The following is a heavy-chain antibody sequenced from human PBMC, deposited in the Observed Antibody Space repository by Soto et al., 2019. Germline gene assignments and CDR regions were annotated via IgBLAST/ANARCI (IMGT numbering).Heavy chain of an antibody. Sequence: QAQLVQSGAEVKKPGSSVKVSCKASGGPYNSFAISWVRQAPGQGLEWIGGIIPVFGTATYAQKFKGRVTITAEASTSTAYMELSSLTSEGTAVYYCARFLGGAGSYYDGQNYNFYYGMDVWGQGTTVNVPS. CDR2: IIPVFGTA. V-gene: IGHV1-69*01. CDR3: ARFLGGAGSYYDGQNYNFYYGMDV. D-gene: IGHD3-10*01. CDR1: GGPYNSFA. J-gene: IGHJ6*02.